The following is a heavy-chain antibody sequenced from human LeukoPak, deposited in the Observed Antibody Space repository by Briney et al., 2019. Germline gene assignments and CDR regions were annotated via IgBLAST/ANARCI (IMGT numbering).Heavy chain of an antibody. CDR3: AREVAAAAPWWFDP. J-gene: IGHJ5*02. V-gene: IGHV1-69*05. CDR1: GGTFSSYA. D-gene: IGHD6-13*01. Sequence: GASVKVSCKASGGTFSSYAISWVRQAPGQGLEWMGGIIPIFGTANYVQKFQGRVTITTDESTSTAYMELSSLRSEDTAVYYCAREVAAAAPWWFDPWGQGTLVTVSS. CDR2: IIPIFGTA.